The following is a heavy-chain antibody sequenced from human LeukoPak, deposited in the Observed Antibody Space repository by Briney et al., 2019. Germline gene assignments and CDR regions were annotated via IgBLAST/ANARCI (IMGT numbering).Heavy chain of an antibody. Sequence: PGASLRLSCAASGFTFSSYAMSWVRQAPGKGLEWVSAISVSGGSTYYADSVKGRFTISRDNSKNTLYLQMNSLRAEDTAVYYCAKASGYSSGWYWFDPWGQGTLVTVSS. D-gene: IGHD6-19*01. CDR1: GFTFSSYA. CDR2: ISVSGGST. V-gene: IGHV3-23*01. J-gene: IGHJ5*02. CDR3: AKASGYSSGWYWFDP.